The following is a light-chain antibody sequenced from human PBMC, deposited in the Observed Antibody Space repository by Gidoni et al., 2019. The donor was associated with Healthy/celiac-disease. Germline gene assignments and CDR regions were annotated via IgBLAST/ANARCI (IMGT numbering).Light chain of an antibody. V-gene: IGKV1-9*01. J-gene: IGKJ1*01. CDR3: QQYKAYPWT. Sequence: DIQFTQYPSFLSASVGDRVTITCRASQGISSDLAWYQQKPGKAPRLLIYYTSTLQTGIPSSFSGSGSGTDFTLTISSLQPEDFATYYCQQYKAYPWTFGQGTKVVFK. CDR2: YTS. CDR1: QGISSD.